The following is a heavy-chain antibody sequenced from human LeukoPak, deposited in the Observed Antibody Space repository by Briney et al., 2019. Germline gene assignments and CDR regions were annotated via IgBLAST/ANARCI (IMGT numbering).Heavy chain of an antibody. CDR1: GYTFTGYY. V-gene: IGHV1-2*02. Sequence: ASVKVSCKASGYTFTGYYMHWVRQAPGQGLEWMGWINPNSGGTNYAQKFQGRVTMTRDTSISTAYMELSRLRSDDTAVYYCARGPYYYDSSGYYGAFDIWGQGTMVTVYS. J-gene: IGHJ3*02. CDR3: ARGPYYYDSSGYYGAFDI. CDR2: INPNSGGT. D-gene: IGHD3-22*01.